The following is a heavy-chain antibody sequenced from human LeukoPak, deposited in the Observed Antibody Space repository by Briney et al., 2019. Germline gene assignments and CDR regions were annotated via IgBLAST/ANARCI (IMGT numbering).Heavy chain of an antibody. J-gene: IGHJ4*02. Sequence: TASETLSLTCTVSGGSIGSSSYYWGWIRQPPGKGLEWIGSIYYSGSTYYNPSLKSRVTISVDTSKNQFSLKLSSVTAADTAVYYCASRRGEQQLLEDYWGQGTLVTVSS. CDR3: ASRRGEQQLLEDY. V-gene: IGHV4-39*01. CDR1: GGSIGSSSYY. D-gene: IGHD6-13*01. CDR2: IYYSGST.